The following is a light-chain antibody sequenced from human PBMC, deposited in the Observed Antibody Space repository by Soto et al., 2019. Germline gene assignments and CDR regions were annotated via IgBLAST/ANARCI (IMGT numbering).Light chain of an antibody. J-gene: IGLJ1*01. Sequence: QSALTQPRSVSGSPGQSVTISCTGTGSDIGGYNYVSWYQHHPDKAPNLLIYDVSKRPSGVPDRLSGSKSGNTASLTISGLQAEDGADYYCCSYADSYTFVFGTGTKVTVL. CDR1: GSDIGGYNY. V-gene: IGLV2-11*01. CDR2: DVS. CDR3: CSYADSYTFV.